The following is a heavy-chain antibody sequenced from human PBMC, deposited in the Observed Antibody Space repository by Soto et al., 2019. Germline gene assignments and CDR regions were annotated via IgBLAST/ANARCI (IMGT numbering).Heavy chain of an antibody. V-gene: IGHV1-3*01. J-gene: IGHJ4*02. CDR2: ISVALVDT. CDR1: GYKFSNYG. D-gene: IGHD2-8*02. CDR3: ARAVAAYASDY. Sequence: VQLLQSGAEVRKPGASVKVSCKASGYKFSNYGGHWVRKAPGQNFEWMGWISVALVDTRDSQKFDGRVTIARNTSASTVYMELRGLTYAETDIYSCARAVAAYASDYWGQGTLVTVSS.